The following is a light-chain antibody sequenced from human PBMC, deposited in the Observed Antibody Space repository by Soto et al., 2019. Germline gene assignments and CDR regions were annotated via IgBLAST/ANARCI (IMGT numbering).Light chain of an antibody. Sequence: DIQLTQSPSFLSASVGDRVTITCRASQDISGYLAWYQQKPGKAPKLLSNAASTLQSGVPSRFSGSESGTDFTLTISSLQPEDFATYYWQQFNGYPLTFGGGTRVEIK. V-gene: IGKV1-9*01. CDR2: AAS. CDR1: QDISGY. J-gene: IGKJ4*01. CDR3: QQFNGYPLT.